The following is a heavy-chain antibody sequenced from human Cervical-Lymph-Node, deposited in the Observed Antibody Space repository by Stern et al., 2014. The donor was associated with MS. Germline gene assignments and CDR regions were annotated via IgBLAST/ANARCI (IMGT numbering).Heavy chain of an antibody. J-gene: IGHJ4*02. Sequence: EVQLVESGGGLVQPGGSLRLSCAASGFTFRNYWMHWVRQGPGKRLVWVSHVKRDGSTTGYADSVKGRFTISRDNAKNTLYLQMNSLRAEDTAVYYCARESTGTHKDYWGQGTLVTVSS. CDR3: ARESTGTHKDY. V-gene: IGHV3-74*01. CDR1: GFTFRNYW. D-gene: IGHD1-1*01. CDR2: VKRDGSTT.